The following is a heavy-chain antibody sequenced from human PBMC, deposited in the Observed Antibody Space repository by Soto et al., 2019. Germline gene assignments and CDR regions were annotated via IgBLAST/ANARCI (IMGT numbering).Heavy chain of an antibody. CDR3: AGRRDSSGSRDY. J-gene: IGHJ4*02. CDR1: GGSISSSNW. Sequence: SDTLSLTCAVSGGSISSSNWWSWVRQPPGKGLEWIGEIYHSGTTNYIPSLKSRVTISVDKSKNQFSLKLNSVTAADTAVYYCAGRRDSSGSRDYRGQGAWSPFPQ. CDR2: IYHSGTT. V-gene: IGHV4-4*02. D-gene: IGHD3-10*01.